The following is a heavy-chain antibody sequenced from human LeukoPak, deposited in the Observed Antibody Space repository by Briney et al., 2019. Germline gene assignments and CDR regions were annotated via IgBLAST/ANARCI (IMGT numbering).Heavy chain of an antibody. Sequence: VASVKVSCTASGYTFTGYYMHWVRQAPGQGLEWMGWINPNSGGTNYAQKFQGRVTMTRDTSISTAYMELSRLRSDDTAVYYCARDPSGIAVAADYWGQGTLVTVSS. D-gene: IGHD6-19*01. CDR2: INPNSGGT. CDR3: ARDPSGIAVAADY. V-gene: IGHV1-2*02. CDR1: GYTFTGYY. J-gene: IGHJ4*02.